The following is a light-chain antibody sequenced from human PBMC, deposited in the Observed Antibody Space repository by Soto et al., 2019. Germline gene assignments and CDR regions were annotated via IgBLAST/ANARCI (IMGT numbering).Light chain of an antibody. V-gene: IGLV1-51*01. CDR1: SSNIGNNY. CDR2: DNN. CDR3: DSWDNSLSVVL. Sequence: QSVLTHPPSVSAAPGQRVTISCSGSSSNIGNNYVSWYQQLPGTAPKLLIYDNNKRPSGIPDRFSGSTSGTSATLAIAGLQTGDEADYYCDSWDNSLSVVLFGGGTKLTVL. J-gene: IGLJ2*01.